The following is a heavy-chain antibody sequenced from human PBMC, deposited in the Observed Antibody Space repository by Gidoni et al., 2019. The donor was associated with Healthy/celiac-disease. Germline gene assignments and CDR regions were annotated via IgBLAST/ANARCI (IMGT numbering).Heavy chain of an antibody. J-gene: IGHJ6*02. D-gene: IGHD6-6*01. CDR2: IWYDGSNK. CDR3: ARDTGKLVFYYYGMDV. Sequence: QVQLVESGGGVVQPGRSLRLSCAASGFTFSSYGMHWVRQAPGKGLEWVAVIWYDGSNKYYADSVKGRFTISRDNSKNTLYLQMNSLRAEDTAVYYCARDTGKLVFYYYGMDVWGQGTTVTVSS. CDR1: GFTFSSYG. V-gene: IGHV3-33*01.